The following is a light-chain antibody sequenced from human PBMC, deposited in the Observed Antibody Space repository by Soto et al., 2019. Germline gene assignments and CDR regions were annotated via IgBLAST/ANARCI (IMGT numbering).Light chain of an antibody. Sequence: QSVLTQPASVSGSPGQSITISCTGTSSDVGAYNYVSWYQQHPGKAPKLIIYNVSNRPSGVSNLFSGSKSANTASLTIVGLQAEDEADYYCSSFTDRTTVLFGGGTKLTVL. V-gene: IGLV2-14*01. CDR2: NVS. J-gene: IGLJ2*01. CDR1: SSDVGAYNY. CDR3: SSFTDRTTVL.